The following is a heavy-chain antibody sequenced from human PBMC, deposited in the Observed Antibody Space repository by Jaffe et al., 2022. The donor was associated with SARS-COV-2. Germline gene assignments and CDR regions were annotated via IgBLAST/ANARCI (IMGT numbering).Heavy chain of an antibody. Sequence: QVQLVESGGGVVQPGRSLRLSCAASGFTFSSYGMHWVRQAPGKGLEWVAVISYDGSNKYYADSVKGRFTISRDNSKNTLYLQMNSLRAEDTAVYYCAKGLYSSSWYWNFGYYYYGMDVWGQGTTVTVSS. J-gene: IGHJ6*02. D-gene: IGHD6-13*01. CDR1: GFTFSSYG. V-gene: IGHV3-30*18. CDR3: AKGLYSSSWYWNFGYYYYGMDV. CDR2: ISYDGSNK.